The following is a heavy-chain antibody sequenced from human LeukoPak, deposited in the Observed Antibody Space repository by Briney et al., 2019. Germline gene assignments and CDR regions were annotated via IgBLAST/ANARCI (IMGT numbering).Heavy chain of an antibody. CDR3: ARDRRSSSGWYSNFDY. CDR2: KYCRSKRNT. CDR1: GDSVSSNNAA. V-gene: IGHV6-1*01. J-gene: IGHJ4*02. Sequence: SRTLSRTSAISGDSVSSNNAACSWSRQSPSRGLEWLGSKYCRSKRNTAYAGSVKSRITINPRTSKNHSSLQLNSVTPEDTAVYYCARDRRSSSGWYSNFDYWGQGTLVTVSS. D-gene: IGHD6-19*01.